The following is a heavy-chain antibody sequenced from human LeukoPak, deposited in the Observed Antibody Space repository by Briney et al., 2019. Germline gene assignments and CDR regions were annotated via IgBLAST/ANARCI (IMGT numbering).Heavy chain of an antibody. Sequence: HPGGSLRLSCSASVFTFSRYVMYWVRQAPGKGLEYVSTISSNGGSTYYADSVKGRFTISRDNSKNTLYLQMSSLRAEDTAVYYCVKDYYDSSGYYGDAFDIWGQGTMVTVSS. CDR1: VFTFSRYV. V-gene: IGHV3-64D*09. J-gene: IGHJ3*02. CDR2: ISSNGGST. CDR3: VKDYYDSSGYYGDAFDI. D-gene: IGHD3-22*01.